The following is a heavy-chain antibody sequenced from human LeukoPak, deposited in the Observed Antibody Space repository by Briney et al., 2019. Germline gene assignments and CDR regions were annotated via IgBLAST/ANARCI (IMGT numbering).Heavy chain of an antibody. CDR3: AKDYNYFDY. CDR2: ISGSGGST. CDR1: GFTFSTYA. Sequence: PGGSLRLSCAASGFTFSTYAMNWVRQAPGKGLEWVSAISGSGGSTYYADSVKGRFTISRDNSKNTLYLQMNSLRADDTAVYYCAKDYNYFDYWGQGTLVTVSS. D-gene: IGHD4-11*01. V-gene: IGHV3-23*01. J-gene: IGHJ4*02.